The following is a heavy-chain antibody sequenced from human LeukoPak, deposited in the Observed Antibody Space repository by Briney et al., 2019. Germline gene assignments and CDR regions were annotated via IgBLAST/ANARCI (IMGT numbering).Heavy chain of an antibody. Sequence: KPSETLSLTCAVYVGSFGGYYWTWIRQHPGKGLEWIGYFYYSGSTYYNPSLKSRVTISVDTSKNQFSLDLSSVTAADTAVYYCARDLGDGYLANDYWGQGTLVTVSS. CDR1: VGSFGGYY. CDR2: FYYSGST. CDR3: ARDLGDGYLANDY. D-gene: IGHD5-24*01. J-gene: IGHJ4*02. V-gene: IGHV4-31*11.